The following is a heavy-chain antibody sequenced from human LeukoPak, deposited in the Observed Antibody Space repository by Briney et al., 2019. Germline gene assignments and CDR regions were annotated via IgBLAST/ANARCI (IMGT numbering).Heavy chain of an antibody. CDR2: INHSGST. D-gene: IGHD2-15*01. CDR1: GGSFSGYY. CDR3: ARDGVLYCSGGSCYPHFDY. Sequence: SETLSLTCAVYGGSFSGYYWSWIRQPPGKGLEWIGEINHSGSTNYNLSLKSRVTISVDTSKNQFSLKLSSVTAADTAVYYCARDGVLYCSGGSCYPHFDYWGQGTLVTVSS. J-gene: IGHJ4*02. V-gene: IGHV4-34*01.